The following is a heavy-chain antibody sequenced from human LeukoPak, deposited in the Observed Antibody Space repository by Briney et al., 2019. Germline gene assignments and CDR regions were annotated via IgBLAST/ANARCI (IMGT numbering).Heavy chain of an antibody. V-gene: IGHV4-59*01. Sequence: SETLSPTCTISGGSIRTYYWTWIRQPPGKGLEWIAYVYYSGNANYNPSLKSRVTISVDTSKNQFSLKLSSVTAADTAVYYCARVGSGSFDYWGQGTLVAVSS. CDR2: VYYSGNA. J-gene: IGHJ4*02. CDR1: GGSIRTYY. D-gene: IGHD1-26*01. CDR3: ARVGSGSFDY.